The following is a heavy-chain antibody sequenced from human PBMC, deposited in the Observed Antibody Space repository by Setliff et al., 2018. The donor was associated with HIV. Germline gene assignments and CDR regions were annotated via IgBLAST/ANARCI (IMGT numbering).Heavy chain of an antibody. V-gene: IGHV3-23*01. Sequence: GGSLRLSCAASGFTFSSYAMSWVRQAPGKGLDWVSAISGSAGSTYYADSVKGRFTTSRDNSKNTLYLQMNSLRAEDTAVYYCAKDRWDSGGYYYYGMDVWGQGTTVTVSS. J-gene: IGHJ6*02. CDR2: ISGSAGST. CDR3: AKDRWDSGGYYYYGMDV. CDR1: GFTFSSYA. D-gene: IGHD3-10*01.